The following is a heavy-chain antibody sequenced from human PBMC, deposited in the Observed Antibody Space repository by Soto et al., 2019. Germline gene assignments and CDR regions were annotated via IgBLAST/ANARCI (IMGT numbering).Heavy chain of an antibody. CDR1: GYTFTSYY. Sequence: ASVKVSCKASGYTFTSYYMHWVLQAPGQGLEWMGIINPSGGSTSYAQKFQGRVTMTRDTSTSTVYMELSSLRSEGTAVYYCARDRGYYDSSGYYFVKPSYYYGMDVWGQGTTVTVSS. D-gene: IGHD3-22*01. CDR2: INPSGGST. J-gene: IGHJ6*02. CDR3: ARDRGYYDSSGYYFVKPSYYYGMDV. V-gene: IGHV1-46*01.